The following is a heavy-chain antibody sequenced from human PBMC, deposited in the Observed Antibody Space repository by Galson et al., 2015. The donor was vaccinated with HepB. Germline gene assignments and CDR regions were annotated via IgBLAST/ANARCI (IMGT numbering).Heavy chain of an antibody. D-gene: IGHD2-2*01. V-gene: IGHV3-23*01. CDR3: ANDPPYIVVDPYVAFDI. J-gene: IGHJ3*02. CDR2: ISGSGGST. Sequence: SLRLSCAASGFTFSSYAMSWVRQAPGKGLEWVSAISGSGGSTYYADSVKGRFTISRDNSKNTLYLQMNSLRAEDTAVYYCANDPPYIVVDPYVAFDIWGQGTMVTVSS. CDR1: GFTFSSYA.